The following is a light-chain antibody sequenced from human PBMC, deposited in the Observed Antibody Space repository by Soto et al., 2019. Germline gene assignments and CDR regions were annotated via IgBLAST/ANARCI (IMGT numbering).Light chain of an antibody. CDR3: AAWDDNLSGLYV. J-gene: IGLJ1*01. CDR2: RNS. CDR1: ASTIGRNY. Sequence: QSVLTQSPSASGTPGQRVTISCSGSASTIGRNYVYWYQQLPGTAPKLLIYRNSQRPSGVPDRFSGSKSGTSASLAISGLRSDDEADYYCAAWDDNLSGLYVFGAGTKVTV. V-gene: IGLV1-47*01.